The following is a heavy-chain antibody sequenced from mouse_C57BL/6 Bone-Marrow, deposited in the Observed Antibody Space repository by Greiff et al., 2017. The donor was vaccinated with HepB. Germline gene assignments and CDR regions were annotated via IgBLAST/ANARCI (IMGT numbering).Heavy chain of an antibody. CDR3: VSFFYYDYDEWAWFAY. J-gene: IGHJ3*01. CDR2: INPNYGTT. Sequence: EVQLQQSGPELVKPGASVKISCKASGYSFTDYNMNWVKQSNGKSLEWIGVINPNYGTTSYNQKFKGKATLTVDQSSSTAYMQLNSLTSEDSAVYYCVSFFYYDYDEWAWFAYWGQGTLVTVSA. V-gene: IGHV1-39*01. CDR1: GYSFTDYN. D-gene: IGHD2-4*01.